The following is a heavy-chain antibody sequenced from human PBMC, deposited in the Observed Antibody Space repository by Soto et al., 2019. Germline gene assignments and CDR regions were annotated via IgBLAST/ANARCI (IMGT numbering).Heavy chain of an antibody. CDR1: GGSISSYY. V-gene: IGHV4-59*13. J-gene: IGHJ4*02. CDR3: ATEAILGATMRSYYFDS. CDR2: IYYSGST. D-gene: IGHD1-26*01. Sequence: QVQLQESGPGLVKPSETLSLTCTVSGGSISSYYCSWIRQPPGKGLEWIGYIYYSGSTNYNPSLKSRVTISVDTSNNQFSLDLSSVTAADTAVYYCATEAILGATMRSYYFDSWGQGTLVTVSS.